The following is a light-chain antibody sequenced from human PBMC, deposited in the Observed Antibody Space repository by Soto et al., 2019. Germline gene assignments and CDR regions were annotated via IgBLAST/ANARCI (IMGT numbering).Light chain of an antibody. CDR1: QSISSW. V-gene: IGKV1-5*03. J-gene: IGKJ1*01. CDR3: QQYYSYSWT. CDR2: KAS. Sequence: DIQMTQSPSTLSASVGDRGTITCRASQSISSWLAWYQQKPGKAPKLLIYKASSLESGVPSRFSGSGSGTEFTLTISSLQPDDFATYYCQQYYSYSWTFGQGTKVDIK.